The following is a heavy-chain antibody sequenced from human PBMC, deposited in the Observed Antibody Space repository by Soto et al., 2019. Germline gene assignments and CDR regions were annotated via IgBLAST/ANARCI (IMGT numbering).Heavy chain of an antibody. J-gene: IGHJ5*02. CDR3: ARAGIHDYGDSAWFDT. CDR2: IIPIFGTA. CDR1: GGTFSSYA. V-gene: IGHV1-69*13. Sequence: SVKVSCKASGGTFSSYAISWVRQAPGQGLEWMGGIIPIFGTANYAQKFQGRVTITADESTSTAYMELSSLRSEDTAVYYCARAGIHDYGDSAWFDTWGQGTLVTVSS. D-gene: IGHD4-17*01.